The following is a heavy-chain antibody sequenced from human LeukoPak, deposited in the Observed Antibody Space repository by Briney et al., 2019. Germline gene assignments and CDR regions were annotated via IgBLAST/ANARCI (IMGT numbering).Heavy chain of an antibody. V-gene: IGHV4-39*01. D-gene: IGHD2-2*01. CDR1: GGSINSSSYY. CDR3: ARHGVTPAGPYNWFDP. J-gene: IGHJ5*02. CDR2: IFYGGGT. Sequence: SETLSLTCTVSGGSINSSSYYWGWIRQPPGKGLEWIGTIFYGGGTYYTPSLNSRVTISVDTSKNHFSLKLSSVTAADTAVYYCARHGVTPAGPYNWFDPWAREPWSPSPQ.